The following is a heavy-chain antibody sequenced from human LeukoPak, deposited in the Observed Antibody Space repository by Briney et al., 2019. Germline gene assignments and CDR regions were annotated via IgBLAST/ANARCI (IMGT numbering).Heavy chain of an antibody. CDR2: ISYDGSNK. CDR1: GFTFSSYA. Sequence: GGSLRLSCAASGFTFSSYAMHWVRQAPGKGLEWVAVISYDGSNKYYADSVKGRFTISRDNSKNTLYLQMNSLRAEDTAVYYCARGERYFDWTPPDYWGQGTLVTVSS. CDR3: ARGERYFDWTPPDY. V-gene: IGHV3-30-3*01. J-gene: IGHJ4*02. D-gene: IGHD3-9*01.